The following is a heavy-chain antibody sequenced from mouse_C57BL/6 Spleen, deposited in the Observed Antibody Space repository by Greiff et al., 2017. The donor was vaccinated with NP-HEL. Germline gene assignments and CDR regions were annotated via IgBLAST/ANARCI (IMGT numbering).Heavy chain of an antibody. J-gene: IGHJ3*01. CDR3: ASRGLGTAY. CDR1: GYSITSGYY. V-gene: IGHV3-6*01. D-gene: IGHD4-1*01. Sequence: ESGPGLVKPSQSLSLTCSVTGYSITSGYYWNWIRQFPGNKLEWMGYISYDGSNNYNPSLKNRISITRDTSKNQFFLKLNSVTTEDTATYYCASRGLGTAYWGQGTLVTVSA. CDR2: ISYDGSN.